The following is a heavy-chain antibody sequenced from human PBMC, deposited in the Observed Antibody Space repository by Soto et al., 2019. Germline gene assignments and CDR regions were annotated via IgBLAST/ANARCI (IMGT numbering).Heavy chain of an antibody. CDR3: ARGAGTTWYYYYGMDV. V-gene: IGHV4-31*03. D-gene: IGHD1-1*01. CDR2: IYYSGST. CDR1: GDSISSGGYY. Sequence: QVQLQESGPGLVKPSQTLSLTCTVSGDSISSGGYYWSWIRQHPGKGLEWSGYIYYSGSTYYNPSLKSRVTISVDTSKNQFSLKLSSVTAAYTAVYYCARGAGTTWYYYYGMDVWGQGTTDTVSS. J-gene: IGHJ6*02.